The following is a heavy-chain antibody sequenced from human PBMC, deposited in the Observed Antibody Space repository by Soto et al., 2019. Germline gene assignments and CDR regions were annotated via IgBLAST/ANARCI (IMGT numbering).Heavy chain of an antibody. CDR3: ARDLFTVVDVFDI. CDR2: ITNSGSTI. CDR1: GFTFSSYA. V-gene: IGHV3-48*02. J-gene: IGHJ3*02. D-gene: IGHD2-2*01. Sequence: GGSLRLSCAASGFTFSSYAMNRVRQAPGKGLEWVSYITNSGSTIYYAASVKGRFTISRDNAKNSLYLQVNSLRNEDTAVYYCARDLFTVVDVFDIWGQGTMVTVPS.